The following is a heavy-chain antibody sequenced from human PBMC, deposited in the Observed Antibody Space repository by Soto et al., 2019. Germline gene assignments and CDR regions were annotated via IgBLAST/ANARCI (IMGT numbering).Heavy chain of an antibody. V-gene: IGHV4-61*01. CDR2: VYYSGTT. Sequence: PSETQPHTCTFSDFSISDKTDYLSRIKQPPGKRLEWIGYVYYSGTTNYDPSLKSRVTISVDLSKNRFSLRLSSVTTADTALYYCARSTAVPNTLRSRYFFDYWGQGTLVTGSS. J-gene: IGHJ4*02. CDR1: DFSISDKTDY. D-gene: IGHD4-17*01. CDR3: ARSTAVPNTLRSRYFFDY.